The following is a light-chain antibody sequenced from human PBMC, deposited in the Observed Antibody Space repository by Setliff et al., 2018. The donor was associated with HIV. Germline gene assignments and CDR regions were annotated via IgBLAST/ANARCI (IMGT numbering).Light chain of an antibody. CDR1: SSDVDAYDY. J-gene: IGLJ1*01. CDR3: SSYTSSSTRV. Sequence: QSVLAQPRSMSGSPGQSVTISCTGTSSDVDAYDYVSWYQHHPGKAPKLLIYDVSNRPSGVSNRFSGSKSGNTASLTISGLQAEDEAYYYCSSYTSSSTRVFGTGTKVTVL. V-gene: IGLV2-14*03. CDR2: DVS.